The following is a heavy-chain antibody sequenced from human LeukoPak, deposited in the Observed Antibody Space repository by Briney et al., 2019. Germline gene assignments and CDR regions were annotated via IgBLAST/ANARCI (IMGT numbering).Heavy chain of an antibody. Sequence: GASVKVSCKASGYTFTSYGISWVRQSPGQGLEWMGWISAYNGNTNYAQKFQGRVTITADESTSTAYMELSSLRSEDTAVYYCARDSVIMAARAPMGAFDIWGQGTMVTVSS. D-gene: IGHD6-6*01. V-gene: IGHV1-18*01. CDR3: ARDSVIMAARAPMGAFDI. CDR1: GYTFTSYG. J-gene: IGHJ3*02. CDR2: ISAYNGNT.